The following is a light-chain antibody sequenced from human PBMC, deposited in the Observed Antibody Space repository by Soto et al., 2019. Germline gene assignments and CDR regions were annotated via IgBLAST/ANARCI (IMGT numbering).Light chain of an antibody. CDR3: QQYGDWPPVT. CDR2: AAS. V-gene: IGKV3-15*01. CDR1: QSVGNT. Sequence: EIVMTQSPATLSLSPGERATLSCRASQSVGNTLDWYQQKPGQAPRLLIYAASTRATDIPARFSAFGSGTDFTLTISSLQSEDSAVYYCQQYGDWPPVTFGQGTKVEI. J-gene: IGKJ1*01.